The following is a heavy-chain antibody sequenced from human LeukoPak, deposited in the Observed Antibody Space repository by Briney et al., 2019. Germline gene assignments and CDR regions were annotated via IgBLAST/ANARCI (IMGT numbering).Heavy chain of an antibody. CDR3: ARDTGPSIYYYYMDV. Sequence: SETLSLTCTVSGGSISSYYWSWIRQPAGKGLEWIGRIYTSGSTNYNPSLKSRVTISVDKSKNQFSLKLSSVTAADTAVYYCARDTGPSIYYYYMDVWGKGPRSPSP. CDR2: IYTSGST. J-gene: IGHJ6*03. CDR1: GGSISSYY. V-gene: IGHV4-4*07.